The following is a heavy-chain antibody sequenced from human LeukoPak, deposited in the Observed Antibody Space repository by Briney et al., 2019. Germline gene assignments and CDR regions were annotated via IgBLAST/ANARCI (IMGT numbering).Heavy chain of an antibody. D-gene: IGHD2-21*02. J-gene: IGHJ4*02. CDR1: GFTFSSYS. V-gene: IGHV3-48*04. CDR3: ARDLAYCGGDCYPD. Sequence: GGSLRLSCAASGFTFSSYSMNWVRQAPGKGLEWVSSISSSGSTIYYADSVKGRFTISRDDAKNSLYLQMNSLRAEDTAVYYCARDLAYCGGDCYPDWGQGTLVTVSS. CDR2: ISSSGSTI.